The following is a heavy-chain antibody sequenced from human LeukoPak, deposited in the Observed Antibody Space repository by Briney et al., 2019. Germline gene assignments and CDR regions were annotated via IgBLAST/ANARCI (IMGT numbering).Heavy chain of an antibody. V-gene: IGHV3-30*02. Sequence: GGSLRLSCAASGFTFSSYGMHWVRQAPGKGLEWVAFIRYDGSNKYYADSVKGRFTISRDNSKNTLYLQMNSLRAEDTAVYYFAKNRPPWITMIPSPPPPPDAFDIWGQGTMVTVSS. CDR3: AKNRPPWITMIPSPPPPPDAFDI. CDR1: GFTFSSYG. CDR2: IRYDGSNK. D-gene: IGHD3-22*01. J-gene: IGHJ3*02.